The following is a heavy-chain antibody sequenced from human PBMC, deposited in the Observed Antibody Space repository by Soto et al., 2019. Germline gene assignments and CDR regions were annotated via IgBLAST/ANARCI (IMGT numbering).Heavy chain of an antibody. CDR1: GFKLGSYW. Sequence: EVQLVESWGGLVQPGGSLRLSCAASGFKLGSYWMHWVRQAPGKGLVWVSRINDYGTTINYAESVEGRFTNSRDDAKSEVYLQMNNLRDEDTAVYYCARGGLEPFDYWGQGALVTVSS. CDR2: INDYGTTI. V-gene: IGHV3-74*01. CDR3: ARGGLEPFDY. J-gene: IGHJ4*02. D-gene: IGHD1-1*01.